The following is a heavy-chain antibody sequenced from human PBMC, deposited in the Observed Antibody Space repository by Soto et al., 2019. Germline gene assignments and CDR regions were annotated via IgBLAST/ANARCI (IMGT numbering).Heavy chain of an antibody. CDR1: GFTFSSYG. V-gene: IGHV3-30*03. CDR3: ARSKSWTRSPAY. Sequence: GGSLRLSCAASGFTFSSYGMHWVRQAPGKGLEWVAVISYDGSNKYYADSVKGRFTISRDNSKNTLYLQMNSLRDEDTAVYYCARSKSWTRSPAYWGQGTLVTVSS. CDR2: ISYDGSNK. J-gene: IGHJ4*02. D-gene: IGHD2-2*01.